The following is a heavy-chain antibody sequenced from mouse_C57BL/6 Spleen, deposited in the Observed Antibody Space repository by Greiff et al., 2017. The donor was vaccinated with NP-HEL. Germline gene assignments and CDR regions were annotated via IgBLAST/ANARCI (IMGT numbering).Heavy chain of an antibody. V-gene: IGHV1-50*01. CDR3: SSNYCSSYWYVDV. Sequence: QVQLQQSGAELVKPGASVKLSCKASGYTFTSYWMQWVKQRPGQGLEWIGEIDPSDSYTNYNQKFKGKATLTVDTSSSTAYMQLSSLTSEDSAVFYGSSNYCSSYWYVDVWGTGTTVTVSS. CDR1: GYTFTSYW. D-gene: IGHD1-1*01. J-gene: IGHJ1*03. CDR2: IDPSDSYT.